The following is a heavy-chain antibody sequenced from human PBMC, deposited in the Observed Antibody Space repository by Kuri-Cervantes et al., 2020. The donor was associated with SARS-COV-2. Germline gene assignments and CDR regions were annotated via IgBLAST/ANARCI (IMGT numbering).Heavy chain of an antibody. D-gene: IGHD3-10*01. Sequence: SVKVSCKASGGTFSSYAISWVRQAPGQGLEWMGGIIPIFGTVNYAQKFQGRVTITADKSTSTAYMELSSLRSEDTAVYYCAMVRGVINATDYWGQGTLVTCAS. CDR2: IIPIFGTV. V-gene: IGHV1-69*06. J-gene: IGHJ4*02. CDR1: GGTFSSYA. CDR3: AMVRGVINATDY.